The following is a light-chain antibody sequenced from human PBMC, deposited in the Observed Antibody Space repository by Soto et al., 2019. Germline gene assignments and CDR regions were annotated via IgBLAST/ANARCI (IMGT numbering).Light chain of an antibody. V-gene: IGLV2-14*01. CDR1: SSDVGGYNY. CDR3: SAYTISSTYV. CDR2: DVS. J-gene: IGLJ1*01. Sequence: QSVLTQPAYVSGSPGQSITISCTGTSSDVGGYNYVSWYQQHPGKAPKLMIYDVSSRPSEVSNRFSGSKSGNTASLTISGLQTEDEADYYCSAYTISSTYVFGAGTKVTVL.